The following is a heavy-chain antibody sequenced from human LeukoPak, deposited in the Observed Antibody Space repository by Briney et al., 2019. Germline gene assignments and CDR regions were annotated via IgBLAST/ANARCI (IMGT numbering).Heavy chain of an antibody. D-gene: IGHD6-25*01. Sequence: EASVKVSCKASGYTFNNYGISWVRQAPGQGLEWMGWISVYNGNTKYAQKLQGRVTMTTDTSTSTAYMELRSLRSDDTAVYYCARDRGPAAPVADSRPLSYSSAPRGWLDPWGQGTLVTVSS. V-gene: IGHV1-18*01. CDR1: GYTFNNYG. J-gene: IGHJ5*02. CDR3: ARDRGPAAPVADSRPLSYSSAPRGWLDP. CDR2: ISVYNGNT.